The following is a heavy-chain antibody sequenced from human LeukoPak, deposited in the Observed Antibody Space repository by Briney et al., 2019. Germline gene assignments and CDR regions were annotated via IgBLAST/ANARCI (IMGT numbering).Heavy chain of an antibody. CDR2: INHSGNT. Sequence: PSETLSLTCAVSDYSISSGYYWGWIRQPPGKGLEWIASINHSGNTFYNPSLKSRVTISVDTSKNQFSLKLSSVTAVDTALYYCARRYYDSSGYSFDYWGQGTRVTVSS. V-gene: IGHV4-38-2*01. CDR3: ARRYYDSSGYSFDY. CDR1: DYSISSGYY. J-gene: IGHJ4*02. D-gene: IGHD3-22*01.